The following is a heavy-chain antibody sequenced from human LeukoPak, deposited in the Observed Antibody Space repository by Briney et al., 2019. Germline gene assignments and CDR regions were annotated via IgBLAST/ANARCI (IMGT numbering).Heavy chain of an antibody. CDR1: GFTFTIFA. J-gene: IGHJ3*01. CDR3: AKDSFDHDGIYDAFDG. Sequence: GRSLRLSCAASGFTFTIFAMSWVRHSPGKGLGWVSAICSSEPSYADSVKCRFTISRDNSKIRLYLQMNSVRADDTAVYYCAKDSFDHDGIYDAFDGWGQGTLVTVSS. D-gene: IGHD3-16*01. V-gene: IGHV3-23*01. CDR2: ICSSEP.